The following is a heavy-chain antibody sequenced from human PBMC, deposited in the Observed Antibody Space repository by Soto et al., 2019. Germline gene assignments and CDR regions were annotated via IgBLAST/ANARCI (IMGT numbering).Heavy chain of an antibody. CDR2: IGESGTPT. CDR1: GFTFSSYA. D-gene: IGHD1-26*01. Sequence: GGSLRLSCAASGFTFSSYAMKWVRQAPGKGLEWVSLIGESGTPTYYADSVKGRFTISRDNAKNSLYLQMNSLRDEDTAVYYCARESGSYPFFDYWGQGTLVTVSS. CDR3: ARESGSYPFFDY. V-gene: IGHV3-48*02. J-gene: IGHJ4*02.